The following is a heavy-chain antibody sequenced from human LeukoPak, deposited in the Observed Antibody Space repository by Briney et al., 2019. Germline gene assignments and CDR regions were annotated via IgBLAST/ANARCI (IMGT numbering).Heavy chain of an antibody. CDR3: ARHITVAGSWFDP. J-gene: IGHJ5*02. D-gene: IGHD6-19*01. CDR2: IDPSDSYT. V-gene: IGHV5-10-1*01. CDR1: GYSFTNYW. Sequence: GESLKISCKGSGYSFTNYWITWVRQMAGKGLEWMGRIDPSDSYTNYSPSFQGHVTISADKSISTVYLQWISLQASDTAIYYCARHITVAGSWFDPWGQGTLVTVSS.